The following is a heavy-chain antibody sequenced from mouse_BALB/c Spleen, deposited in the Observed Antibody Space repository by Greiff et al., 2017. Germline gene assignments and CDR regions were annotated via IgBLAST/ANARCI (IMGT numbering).Heavy chain of an antibody. J-gene: IGHJ3*01. CDR3: ARGRGDYGAWFAY. D-gene: IGHD2-4*01. Sequence: DVKLVESGGGLVQPGGSLKLSCAASGFTFSSYTMSWVRQTPEKRLEWVAYISNGGGSTYYPDTVKGRFTISRDNAKNTLYLQMSSLKSEDTAMYYCARGRGDYGAWFAYWGQGTLVTVSA. CDR1: GFTFSSYT. V-gene: IGHV5-12-2*01. CDR2: ISNGGGST.